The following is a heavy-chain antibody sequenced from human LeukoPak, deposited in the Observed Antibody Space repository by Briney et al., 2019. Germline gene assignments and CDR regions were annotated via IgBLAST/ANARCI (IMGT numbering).Heavy chain of an antibody. CDR2: IYTSGST. V-gene: IGHV4-4*07. CDR1: GGSISSYY. J-gene: IGHJ4*02. D-gene: IGHD6-6*01. CDR3: ARVRGSSSDYYFDY. Sequence: NPSETLSLTCTVSGGSISSYYWSWIRQPAGKGLEWIGRIYTSGSTNYNPSLKSRVTMSVDTSKNQFSLKLISVTAADKAVYYCARVRGSSSDYYFDYWGQGTLVTVSS.